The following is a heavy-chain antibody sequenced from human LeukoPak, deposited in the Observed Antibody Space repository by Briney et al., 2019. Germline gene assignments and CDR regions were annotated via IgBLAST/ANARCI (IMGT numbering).Heavy chain of an antibody. CDR3: ARGAGGSYPFDY. Sequence: GGSLRLSCAASGFTFSSYAMHWVRQAPGKGLEWVSVIYSGGDTYYADSVKGRFAVSRDNSKNTLYLQMNSLRAEDTAVYYCARGAGGSYPFDYWGQGTLVTVSS. CDR2: IYSGGDT. CDR1: GFTFSSYA. J-gene: IGHJ4*02. D-gene: IGHD3-10*01. V-gene: IGHV3-53*01.